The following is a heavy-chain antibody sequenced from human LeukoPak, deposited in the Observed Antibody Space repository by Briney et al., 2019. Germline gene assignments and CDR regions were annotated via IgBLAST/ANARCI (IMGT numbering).Heavy chain of an antibody. Sequence: GGSLRLSCAASGFTFSSYWMSWVRQAPGKGLEWVANIKQDGSEKYYVDSVKGRFTISRDNSKNTLYLQMNSLKTEDTAVYYCTTESPYDYVWGSYRYYFDYWGQGTLVTVSS. D-gene: IGHD3-16*02. J-gene: IGHJ4*02. V-gene: IGHV3-7*03. CDR1: GFTFSSYW. CDR3: TTESPYDYVWGSYRYYFDY. CDR2: IKQDGSEK.